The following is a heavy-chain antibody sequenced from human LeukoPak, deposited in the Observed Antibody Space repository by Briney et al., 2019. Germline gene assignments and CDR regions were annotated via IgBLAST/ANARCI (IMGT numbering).Heavy chain of an antibody. CDR1: GDSISSYY. CDR2: LHHSGSI. J-gene: IGHJ4*02. D-gene: IGHD2-2*01. Sequence: SETLSLTCTVSGDSISSYYWNWIRQPPGKGLEWIGYLHHSGSINYNPSLKSRVTISEDTSKNQFPLKLNSVTAADTAVYYCARSPYQLLRYFDCWGQGTLVTVSS. V-gene: IGHV4-59*08. CDR3: ARSPYQLLRYFDC.